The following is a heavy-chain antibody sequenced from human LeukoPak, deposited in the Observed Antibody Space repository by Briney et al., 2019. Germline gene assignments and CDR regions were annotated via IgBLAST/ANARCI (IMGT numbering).Heavy chain of an antibody. J-gene: IGHJ3*02. CDR1: TDSFSSHY. Sequence: AETLSLTCAVSTDSFSSHYWTWVRQPPGKGLEWVGYISYIGSTNYTPSLKSRVTISIDTSKNQSSLKLSSVTAADTAVYYCARDLVTVTKGFDIWGQGTMVSVSS. CDR3: ARDLVTVTKGFDI. V-gene: IGHV4-59*11. CDR2: ISYIGST. D-gene: IGHD4-17*01.